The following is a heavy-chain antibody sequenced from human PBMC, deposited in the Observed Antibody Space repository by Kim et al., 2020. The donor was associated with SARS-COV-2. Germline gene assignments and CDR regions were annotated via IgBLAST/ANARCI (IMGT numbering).Heavy chain of an antibody. Sequence: GGSLRLSCAASGFTVSSNYMNWVRQAPGKGLEWVSVIHPGGSTYYGDSVKGRFTISRVNSKNTLYLQMNNLRAEDTAVYYCARDSPFPYGDYALEYWGQGTLVTVSS. CDR3: ARDSPFPYGDYALEY. CDR2: IHPGGST. J-gene: IGHJ4*02. D-gene: IGHD4-17*01. V-gene: IGHV3-53*01. CDR1: GFTVSSNY.